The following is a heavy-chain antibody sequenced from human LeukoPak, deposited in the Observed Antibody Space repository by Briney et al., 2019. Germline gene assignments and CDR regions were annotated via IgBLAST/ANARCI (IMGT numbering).Heavy chain of an antibody. J-gene: IGHJ4*02. CDR1: GFTFSSYA. D-gene: IGHD3-3*01. Sequence: GGSLRLSCAASGFTFSSYAMSWVRQAPGKGLEWVSAISGSGGSTYYADSVKGRCTISRDNSKNTLYLQMNSLRAEDTAVYYCANLYDFWTGDYWGQGTLVTVSS. V-gene: IGHV3-23*01. CDR2: ISGSGGST. CDR3: ANLYDFWTGDY.